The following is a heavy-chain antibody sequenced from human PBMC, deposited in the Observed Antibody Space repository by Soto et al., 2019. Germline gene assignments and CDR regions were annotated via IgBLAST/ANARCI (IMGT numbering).Heavy chain of an antibody. V-gene: IGHV3-30*18. Sequence: PGGSLRLSCAASGFTFSSCGMHWVRQAPGKGLEWVAVISYDGSNKYYADSVKGRFTISRDNSKNTLYLQMNSLRAEDTAVYYCAKDRYGDYGRYYYGMDVWGQGTTVTVSS. CDR2: ISYDGSNK. D-gene: IGHD4-17*01. CDR3: AKDRYGDYGRYYYGMDV. CDR1: GFTFSSCG. J-gene: IGHJ6*02.